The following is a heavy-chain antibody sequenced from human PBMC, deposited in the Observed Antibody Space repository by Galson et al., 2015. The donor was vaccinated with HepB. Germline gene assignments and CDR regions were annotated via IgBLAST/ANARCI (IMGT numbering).Heavy chain of an antibody. CDR2: IIPIFGIA. V-gene: IGHV1-69*01. Sequence: CKASGGTFSSYAISWVRQAPGQGPEWMGGIIPIFGIANYAQKFQGRVTITADESTSTAYMELSSLRSEDTAVYYCARDQGSSVSYGMDVWGQGTTVTVSS. D-gene: IGHD2-15*01. CDR1: GGTFSSYA. CDR3: ARDQGSSVSYGMDV. J-gene: IGHJ6*02.